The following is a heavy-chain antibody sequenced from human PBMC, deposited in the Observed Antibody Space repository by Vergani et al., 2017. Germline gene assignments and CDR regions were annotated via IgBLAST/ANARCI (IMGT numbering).Heavy chain of an antibody. Sequence: QVQLQQWGAGLLKPSETLSLTCAVYGGSFSGYYWSWIRQPPGKGLEWIGEINHSGSTNYNPSLKSRVTISVDTSKNQFSLKLSSVTAADTAVYYCARGRRFTMVRGVIILPFDYWGQGTLVTVSS. D-gene: IGHD3-10*01. CDR1: GGSFSGYY. CDR3: ARGRRFTMVRGVIILPFDY. J-gene: IGHJ4*02. CDR2: INHSGST. V-gene: IGHV4-34*01.